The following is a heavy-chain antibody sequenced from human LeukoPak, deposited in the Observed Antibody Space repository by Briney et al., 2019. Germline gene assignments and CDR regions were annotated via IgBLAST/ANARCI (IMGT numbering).Heavy chain of an antibody. CDR3: ARDRAAADP. V-gene: IGHV3-48*01. J-gene: IGHJ5*02. Sequence: GGSLRLSCAASGFTFSSYSMNWVRQAPGKGLEWVSYISSSSSTIYYADSVKGRFTISRDDSKNMLFLQMDSLRVEDTAVYYCARDRAAADPWGQGTLVTVSS. CDR1: GFTFSSYS. CDR2: ISSSSSTI. D-gene: IGHD6-13*01.